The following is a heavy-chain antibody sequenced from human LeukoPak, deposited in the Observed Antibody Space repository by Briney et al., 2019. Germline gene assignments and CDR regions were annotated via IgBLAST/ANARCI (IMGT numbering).Heavy chain of an antibody. CDR1: GLHLKDHY. CDR3: ARAHFVTNYFDS. J-gene: IGHJ4*02. V-gene: IGHV3-11*04. D-gene: IGHD2-21*02. CDR2: ISSTGSTT. Sequence: TGGPLRHSYAASGLHLKDHYMSWIPEAPGKGLEGISYISSTGSTTYSADSVKGRFTISRDNAKNSLYLQLNYLTAEDTAVYYCARAHFVTNYFDSWGQGTLVTVSS.